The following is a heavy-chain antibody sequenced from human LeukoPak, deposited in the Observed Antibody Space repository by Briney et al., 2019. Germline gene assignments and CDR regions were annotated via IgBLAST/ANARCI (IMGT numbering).Heavy chain of an antibody. CDR3: ANFRGGDSSGYYEH. V-gene: IGHV3-64D*06. Sequence: GGSLRLSCSGSGFTFSSYPIHWVRQAPGKGLEYVSNISSNGDSTYYADSVKGRFTISRDNSKNTLYLQMSSLRAEDTAVYYCANFRGGDSSGYYEHWGQGTLVSVSS. CDR2: ISSNGDST. J-gene: IGHJ1*01. CDR1: GFTFSSYP. D-gene: IGHD3-22*01.